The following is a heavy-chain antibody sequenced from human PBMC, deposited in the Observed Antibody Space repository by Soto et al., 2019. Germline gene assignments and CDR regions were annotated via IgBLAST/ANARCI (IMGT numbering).Heavy chain of an antibody. CDR2: IHYIGST. J-gene: IGHJ4*02. D-gene: IGHD3-10*01. CDR3: ARVRGDGYNFDS. V-gene: IGHV4-59*01. CDR1: GDSISIYY. Sequence: QVQLQESGPGLLKPSETLSLTCPVSGDSISIYYWGWFRRPPGKGLDCIGYIHYIGSTNYNPPLKSRVIISVDTSKNQFSLRLSSVTAADTAVYYCARVRGDGYNFDSWGQGTLVTVSS.